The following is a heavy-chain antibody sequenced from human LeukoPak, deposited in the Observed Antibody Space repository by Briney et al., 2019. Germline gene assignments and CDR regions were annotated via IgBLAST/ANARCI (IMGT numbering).Heavy chain of an antibody. CDR3: VRDRPHNWFDP. J-gene: IGHJ5*02. CDR2: IKPNSGDT. V-gene: IGHV1-2*02. CDR1: GYTFTGYY. Sequence: ASVKVSCKASGYTFTGYYIHWVRQAPGQGLEWMGLIKPNSGDTKYAQKFQGRVTMTRDTSITTAYMELSSLRSDDTALYYCVRDRPHNWFDPWGQGTLVTVSS.